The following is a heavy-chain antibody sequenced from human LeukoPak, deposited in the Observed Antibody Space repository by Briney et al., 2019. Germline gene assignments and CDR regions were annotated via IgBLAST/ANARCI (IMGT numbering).Heavy chain of an antibody. CDR3: ARDLIPAAMN. CDR1: GFTFSDYY. D-gene: IGHD2-2*01. CDR2: ISSSSSYI. V-gene: IGHV3-21*01. J-gene: IGHJ4*02. Sequence: GGSLRLSCAASGFTFSDYYMNWVRQAPGKGLEWVSSISSSSSYIYYADSVKGRFTISRGNAKNSLYLQMNSLRAEDTAVYYCARDLIPAAMNWGQGTLVTVSS.